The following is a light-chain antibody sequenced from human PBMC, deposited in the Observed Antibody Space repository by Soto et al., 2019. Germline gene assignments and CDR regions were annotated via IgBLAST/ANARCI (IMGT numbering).Light chain of an antibody. Sequence: DIQMTQSPSSLSASVGDRVTITCRASQDISNYLAWYQQRPGKVPKLLIYAASTLQSGVPSRFSGSGSGTDFTLTISSLQPEDVATYYCQNYYIAPRTFGGGTKVEIK. CDR2: AAS. CDR1: QDISNY. J-gene: IGKJ4*01. V-gene: IGKV1-27*01. CDR3: QNYYIAPRT.